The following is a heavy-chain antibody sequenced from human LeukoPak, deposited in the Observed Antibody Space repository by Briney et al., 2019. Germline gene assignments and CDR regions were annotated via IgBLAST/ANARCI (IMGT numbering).Heavy chain of an antibody. J-gene: IGHJ4*02. V-gene: IGHV1-69*13. CDR2: IIPIFGTA. Sequence: SVKVSCKASGGTFSSYAISWVRQAPGQGLEWMGGIIPIFGTANYAQKFQGRVTITADESTSTAYMELSSLRSEDTAVYYCARRPYARYAPDYWGQGTLVTVSS. CDR1: GGTFSSYA. CDR3: ARRPYARYAPDY. D-gene: IGHD2-2*01.